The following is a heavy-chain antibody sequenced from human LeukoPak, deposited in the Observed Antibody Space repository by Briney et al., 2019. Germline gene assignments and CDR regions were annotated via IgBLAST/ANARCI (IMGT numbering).Heavy chain of an antibody. V-gene: IGHV3-7*01. CDR2: IKQNGSEE. Sequence: GGSLTLSCAASGFTFSDYWMSWVRQAPGKGLEWVANIKQNGSEEVYVDSEKGRFTISRDNTKNSLYLQMNSLRVEDTAVYYCADPGVGFWGQGTLVTVSS. J-gene: IGHJ4*02. D-gene: IGHD2-8*01. CDR3: ADPGVGF. CDR1: GFTFSDYW.